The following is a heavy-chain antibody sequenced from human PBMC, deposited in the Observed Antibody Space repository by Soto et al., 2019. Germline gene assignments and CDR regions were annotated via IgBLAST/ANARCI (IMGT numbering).Heavy chain of an antibody. J-gene: IGHJ4*02. CDR1: GGSISSFY. Sequence: QVQLQESGPGLVKPSETLSLNCTVSGGSISSFYWCWVRQTPGKGLEWIGYISYSGSTNYNPSLNSRVTISVDTSKKQFSLKLTSVTTADTAVYYCTRRQGSYLDQWGQGTLVTVSS. CDR3: TRRQGSYLDQ. CDR2: ISYSGST. V-gene: IGHV4-59*01. D-gene: IGHD2-15*01.